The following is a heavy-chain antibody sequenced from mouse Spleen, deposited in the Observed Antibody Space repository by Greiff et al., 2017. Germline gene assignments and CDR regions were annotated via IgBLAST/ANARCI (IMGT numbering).Heavy chain of an antibody. CDR2: IDPSDSYT. J-gene: IGHJ3*01. CDR1: GYTFTSYW. CDR3: ARGGDYDGRGAWFAY. Sequence: QVQLKQPGAELVMPGASVKLSCKASGYTFTSYWMHWVKQRPGQGLEWIGEIDPSDSYTNYNQKFKGKATLTVDKSSSTAYMQLSSLTSEDSAVYYCARGGDYDGRGAWFAYWGQGTLVTVSA. V-gene: IGHV1-69*01. D-gene: IGHD2-4*01.